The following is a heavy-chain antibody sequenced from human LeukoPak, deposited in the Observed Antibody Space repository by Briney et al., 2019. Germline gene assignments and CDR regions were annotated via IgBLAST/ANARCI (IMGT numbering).Heavy chain of an antibody. CDR2: IYGGAST. J-gene: IGHJ4*02. D-gene: IGHD3-22*01. CDR3: ATPGEHSSSYYFPGYY. Sequence: PGGSLRLSCAASGFIVSSNSMSWVRQAPGRGLEWVSVIYGGASTYYADSVKGRFIISRDNSKNMLYLQMNGLRADDTAVYYCATPGEHSSSYYFPGYYWGQGTLVTVSS. CDR1: GFIVSSNS. V-gene: IGHV3-53*01.